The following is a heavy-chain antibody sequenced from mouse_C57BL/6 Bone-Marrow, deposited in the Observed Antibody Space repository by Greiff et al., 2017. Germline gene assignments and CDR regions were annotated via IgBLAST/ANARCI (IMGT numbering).Heavy chain of an antibody. J-gene: IGHJ2*01. Sequence: EVNLVESGGGLVKPGGSLKLSCAASGFTFSSYAMSWVRQTPEKRLEWVATISDGGSYTYYPDNVKGRFTITRDNAKNNMYLQMSHLKSEDTAMDYCARDQITTVVATGGYWGQGTTLTVSS. CDR3: ARDQITTVVATGGY. D-gene: IGHD1-1*01. CDR1: GFTFSSYA. V-gene: IGHV5-4*01. CDR2: ISDGGSYT.